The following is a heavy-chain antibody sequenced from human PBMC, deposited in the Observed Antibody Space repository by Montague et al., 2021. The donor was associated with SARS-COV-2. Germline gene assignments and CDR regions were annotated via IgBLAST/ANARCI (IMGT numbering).Heavy chain of an antibody. CDR2: IYQSESA. J-gene: IGHJ6*02. CDR1: GGSVSSGDYS. CDR3: ATETRMYGMDF. Sequence: TLSLTCVVSGGSVSSGDYSWSWIRQSPGKGLEWIGYIYQSESAYYXPSLKSRVTISIDTSNNQFSLNLRSVTAADTGLYYRATETRMYGMDFWGQGTTGRVS. V-gene: IGHV4-30-2*06.